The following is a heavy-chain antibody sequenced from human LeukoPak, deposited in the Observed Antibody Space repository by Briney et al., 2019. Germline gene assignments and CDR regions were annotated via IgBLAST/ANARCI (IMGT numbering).Heavy chain of an antibody. Sequence: SETLSLTCAVYGGSFSSYHWSWIRQPPGKGLEWIGEINHSGSTNYNPSLKSRVTISVDTSKNQFSLKLSSVTAADTAMYYCARSQGYCSGDSCLQGDWFDPWGQGTLVTVSS. CDR1: GGSFSSYH. CDR2: INHSGST. CDR3: ARSQGYCSGDSCLQGDWFDP. V-gene: IGHV4-34*01. D-gene: IGHD2-15*01. J-gene: IGHJ5*02.